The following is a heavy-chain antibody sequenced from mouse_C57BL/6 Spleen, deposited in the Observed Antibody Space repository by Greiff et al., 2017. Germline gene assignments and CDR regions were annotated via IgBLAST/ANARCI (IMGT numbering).Heavy chain of an antibody. D-gene: IGHD2-5*01. J-gene: IGHJ4*01. V-gene: IGHV1-55*01. CDR2: IYPGSGST. CDR1: GYTFTSYW. CDR3: ARSRYSNYYAMDY. Sequence: QVQLKQPGAELVKPGASVKMSCKASGYTFTSYWITWVKQRPGQGLEWIGDIYPGSGSTNYNEKFKSKATLTVDTSSSTAYMQLSSLTSEDSAVYYCARSRYSNYYAMDYWGQGTSVTVSS.